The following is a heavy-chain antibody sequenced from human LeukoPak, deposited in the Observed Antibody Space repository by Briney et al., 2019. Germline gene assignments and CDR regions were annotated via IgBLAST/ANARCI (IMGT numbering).Heavy chain of an antibody. V-gene: IGHV4-39*01. CDR3: AGGYYDSSGYYSLFDY. CDR1: GGSINSSSYY. Sequence: SETLSLTCTVSGGSINSSSYYWGWIRQPPGKGLEWIGSIYYSGSTYYNPSLKSRVTISVDTSKNQFSLKLSSVTAADTAVYYCAGGYYDSSGYYSLFDYWGQGTLVTVSS. D-gene: IGHD3-22*01. CDR2: IYYSGST. J-gene: IGHJ4*02.